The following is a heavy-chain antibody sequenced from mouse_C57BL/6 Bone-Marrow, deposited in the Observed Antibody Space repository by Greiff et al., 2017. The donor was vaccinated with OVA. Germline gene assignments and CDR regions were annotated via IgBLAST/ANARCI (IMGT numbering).Heavy chain of an antibody. J-gene: IGHJ2*01. D-gene: IGHD2-3*01. CDR3: ARVRDGYYDY. CDR1: GFTFSDFY. V-gene: IGHV7-1*01. CDR2: SRNKANDYTT. Sequence: EVKLMESGGGLVQSGRSLSLSCATSGFTFSDFYMEWVRQAPGKGLEWIAASRNKANDYTTEYSASVKGRFIVSRDTSQSILYLQMNALRAEDTAIYYCARVRDGYYDYWGQGTTLTVSS.